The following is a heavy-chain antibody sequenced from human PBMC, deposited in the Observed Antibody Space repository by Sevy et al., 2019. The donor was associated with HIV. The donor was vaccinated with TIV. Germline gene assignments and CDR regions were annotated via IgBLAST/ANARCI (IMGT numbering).Heavy chain of an antibody. J-gene: IGHJ5*01. CDR3: ARDSPGYGAYDS. CDR2: IKEDGSAE. D-gene: IGHD5-18*01. Sequence: GGSLRLSCAASGFTFSGYWMTWVRQAPGKGLEWVANIKEDGSAEYYVDSVKGRFTISRDNAKNSLFLQLNSQRVEDTAMYYCARDSPGYGAYDSLGQGTLVTVSS. CDR1: GFTFSGYW. V-gene: IGHV3-7*01.